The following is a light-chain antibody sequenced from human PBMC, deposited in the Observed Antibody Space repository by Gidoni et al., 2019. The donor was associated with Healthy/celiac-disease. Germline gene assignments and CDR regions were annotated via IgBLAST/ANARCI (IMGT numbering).Light chain of an antibody. CDR1: KSVSST. CDR3: QQYNNWPQWT. CDR2: GAS. V-gene: IGKV3-15*01. Sequence: EIVMTQSPATLSVSPGERATLSCRASKSVSSTLAWYQQKPGQAPRLLIYGASTRATGIPARFSGSGSGTEFTLTISSLQSEDFAVYYCQQYNNWPQWTFGQGTKVEIK. J-gene: IGKJ1*01.